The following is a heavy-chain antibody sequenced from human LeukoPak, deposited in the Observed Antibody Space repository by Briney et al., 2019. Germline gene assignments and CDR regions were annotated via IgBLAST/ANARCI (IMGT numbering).Heavy chain of an antibody. CDR3: AKSPDTWNYGSLEY. CDR2: ISYDKSHR. Sequence: QTGGSLRLSCAASGFTFSDYYMSWIRQAPGKGLEWVGLISYDKSHRYYADSGKGRFTISRDNSKNTMYLQMNSLRAEDTAVYYCAKSPDTWNYGSLEYWGQGTLVTVSS. J-gene: IGHJ4*02. CDR1: GFTFSDYY. V-gene: IGHV3-30*18. D-gene: IGHD1-7*01.